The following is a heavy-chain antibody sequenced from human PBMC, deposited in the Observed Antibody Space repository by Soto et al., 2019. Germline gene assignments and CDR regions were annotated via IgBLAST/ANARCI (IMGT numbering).Heavy chain of an antibody. Sequence: ASVKVSCKASGYTFTCYYMHWVRQAPGQGLEWMGWINPNSGGTNYAQKFQGWVTMTRDTSISTAYMELSRLRSDDTAVYYCARGRRRECQLLVYDYGDYFDYWGQGTLVTVSS. CDR3: ARGRRRECQLLVYDYGDYFDY. CDR1: GYTFTCYY. J-gene: IGHJ4*02. D-gene: IGHD2-2*01. V-gene: IGHV1-2*04. CDR2: INPNSGGT.